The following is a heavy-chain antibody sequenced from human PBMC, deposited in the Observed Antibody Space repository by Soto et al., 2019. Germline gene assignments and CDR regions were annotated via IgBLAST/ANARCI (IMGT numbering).Heavy chain of an antibody. CDR2: IYYSGST. CDR3: ARGDPQGSYSY. D-gene: IGHD1-26*01. CDR1: GGSISSSSYY. Sequence: QLQLQESGPGLVKPSETLSLTCTVSGGSISSSSYYWGWIRQPPGKGLEWIGSIYYSGSTYYNPSLKSRVTISVDTSKNQFSLELSSVTAADTAVYYCARGDPQGSYSYWGQGTLVTVSS. J-gene: IGHJ4*02. V-gene: IGHV4-39*01.